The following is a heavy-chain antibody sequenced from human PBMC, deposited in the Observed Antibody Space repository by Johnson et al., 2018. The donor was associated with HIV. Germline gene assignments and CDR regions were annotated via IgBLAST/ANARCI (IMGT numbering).Heavy chain of an antibody. D-gene: IGHD1-26*01. Sequence: VQLVESGGGLVQPGGSLRLACAASGLTVSSNYMSLVRQAPGKGLEWVSVFFSGGTTYYADSVNGRFTISRDNSKNTLFLQMNSLRAEDTAVYYCAKDDLGASGAFDIWGQGTMVTVSS. CDR1: GLTVSSNY. CDR2: FFSGGTT. V-gene: IGHV3-66*01. J-gene: IGHJ3*02. CDR3: AKDDLGASGAFDI.